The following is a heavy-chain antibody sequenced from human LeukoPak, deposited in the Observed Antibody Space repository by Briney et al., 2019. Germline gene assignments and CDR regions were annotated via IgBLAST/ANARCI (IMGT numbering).Heavy chain of an antibody. CDR1: GFTFSSYA. CDR3: ARDSEYSSRLETGY. Sequence: GGSLRLSCAASGFTFSSYAMSWVRQAPGKGLEWVSAISGSGGSTYYADSVKGRFTISRDNSKNTLYLQMNSLRAEDTAVYYCARDSEYSSRLETGYWGQGTLVTVSS. CDR2: ISGSGGST. V-gene: IGHV3-23*01. D-gene: IGHD6-13*01. J-gene: IGHJ4*02.